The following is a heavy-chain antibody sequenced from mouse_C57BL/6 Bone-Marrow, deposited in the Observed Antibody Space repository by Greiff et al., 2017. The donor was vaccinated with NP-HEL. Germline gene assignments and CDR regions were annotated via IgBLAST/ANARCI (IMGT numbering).Heavy chain of an antibody. D-gene: IGHD1-1*01. Sequence: VQLQQSGAELARPGASVKMSCKASGYTFTSYTMHWVKQRPGQGLEWIGYINPSSGYTKYNQKFKDKATLTADKSSSTAYMKLSSLTSEDSAVYYCARSITTVVAAYYFDYWGQGTTLTVSS. V-gene: IGHV1-4*01. J-gene: IGHJ2*01. CDR1: GYTFTSYT. CDR3: ARSITTVVAAYYFDY. CDR2: INPSSGYT.